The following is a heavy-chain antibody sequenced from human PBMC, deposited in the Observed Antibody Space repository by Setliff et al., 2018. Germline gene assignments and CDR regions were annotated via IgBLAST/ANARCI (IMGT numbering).Heavy chain of an antibody. Sequence: VKVSCKASGGTFSSYTITWMRQAPGQGLEWMGRIIPIFATTDYAQKFQGRVTITTDDSTSTAYMALSSLRSEDTAVYYCARNYYDSSGYPHFDLWGRGTLVTVSS. D-gene: IGHD3-22*01. J-gene: IGHJ2*01. CDR2: IIPIFATT. CDR1: GGTFSSYT. V-gene: IGHV1-69*13. CDR3: ARNYYDSSGYPHFDL.